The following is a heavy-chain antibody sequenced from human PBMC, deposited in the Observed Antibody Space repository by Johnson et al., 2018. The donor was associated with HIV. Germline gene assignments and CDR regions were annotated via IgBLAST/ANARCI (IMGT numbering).Heavy chain of an antibody. CDR3: ARDKGRGAFDI. J-gene: IGHJ3*02. Sequence: EQLVESGGGLVQPGGSLRLSCAASGFTFSSYWMSWVRQAPGKGLEWVSGISWNSGTLGYADSVKGRFTISRDNAKKSLYLQMNSLRAEDTAVYYCARDKGRGAFDIWGQGTMVTVSS. CDR2: ISWNSGTL. D-gene: IGHD3-10*01. CDR1: GFTFSSYW. V-gene: IGHV3-48*04.